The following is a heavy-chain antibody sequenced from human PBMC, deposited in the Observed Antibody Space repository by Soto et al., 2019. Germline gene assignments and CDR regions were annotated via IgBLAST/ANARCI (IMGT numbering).Heavy chain of an antibody. D-gene: IGHD1-1*01. J-gene: IGHJ6*02. CDR1: GGSISSSSYY. CDR3: ARRSERRCGMDV. Sequence: SETLSLTCTVSGGSISSSSYYWGWIRQPPGKGLEWIGSIYYSGSTYYNPSLKRRVTISVDTSKNQFSLNLSSVTAADTAVYYCARRSERRCGMDVWGQGTTVTVSS. V-gene: IGHV4-39*01. CDR2: IYYSGST.